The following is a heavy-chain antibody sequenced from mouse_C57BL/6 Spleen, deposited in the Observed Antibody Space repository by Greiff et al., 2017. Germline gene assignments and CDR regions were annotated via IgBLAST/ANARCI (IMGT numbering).Heavy chain of an antibody. CDR2: INPSNGGT. V-gene: IGHV1-53*01. J-gene: IGHJ4*01. CDR3: ARDCGNYLYALGY. Sequence: QVQLQQPGTELVKPGASVKLSCKASGYTFTSYWMHWVKQRPGQGLEWIGNINPSNGGTNYNEKFKSKATLTVATSSSTSYMQLSSLTSEDSAVYYCARDCGNYLYALGYWGQGTSVTV. D-gene: IGHD2-1*01. CDR1: GYTFTSYW.